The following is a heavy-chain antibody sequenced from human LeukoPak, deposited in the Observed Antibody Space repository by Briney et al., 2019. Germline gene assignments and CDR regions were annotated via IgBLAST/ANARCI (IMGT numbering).Heavy chain of an antibody. CDR1: GFTFSSYG. J-gene: IGHJ4*02. D-gene: IGHD1-26*01. CDR2: ISYDGRNT. Sequence: GRSLRLSCAASGFTFSSYGMHWVRQAPGKGLEWVAVISYDGRNTYYADSVKGRFTISRNNSKNTLYLQMNSLRAEDSAVYYCAKDPLPQSASYPGDYWGQGTLATVSS. V-gene: IGHV3-30*18. CDR3: AKDPLPQSASYPGDY.